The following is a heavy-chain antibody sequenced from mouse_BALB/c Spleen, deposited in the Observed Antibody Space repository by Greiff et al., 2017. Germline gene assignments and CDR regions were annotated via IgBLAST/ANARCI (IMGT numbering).Heavy chain of an antibody. V-gene: IGHV5-6*01. CDR3: ARHGLYAMDY. J-gene: IGHJ4*01. CDR2: ISSGGSYT. Sequence: EVQRVESGGDLVKPGGSLKLSCAASGFTFSSYGMSWVRQTPDKRLEWVATISSGGSYTYYPDSVKGRFTISRDNAKNTLYLQMSSLKSEDTAMYYCARHGLYAMDYWGQGTSVTVSS. CDR1: GFTFSSYG.